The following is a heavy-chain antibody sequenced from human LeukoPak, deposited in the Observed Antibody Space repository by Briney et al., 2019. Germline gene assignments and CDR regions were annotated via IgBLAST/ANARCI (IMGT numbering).Heavy chain of an antibody. CDR1: GHTFTSYD. CDR3: ARGRFLEWLFKAPLGY. V-gene: IGHV1-8*03. CDR2: MNPNSGNT. J-gene: IGHJ4*02. Sequence: ASVKVSCKASGHTFTSYDINWVRQATGQGLEWMGWMNPNSGNTGYAQKFQGRVTITRNTSISTAYMELSSLRSEDTAVYYCARGRFLEWLFKAPLGYWGQGTLVTVSS. D-gene: IGHD3-3*01.